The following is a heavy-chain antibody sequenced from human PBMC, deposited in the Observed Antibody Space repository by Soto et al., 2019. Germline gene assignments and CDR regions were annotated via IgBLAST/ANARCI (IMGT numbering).Heavy chain of an antibody. CDR2: INHSGST. V-gene: IGHV4-34*01. J-gene: IGHJ4*02. CDR3: ARDLGTGTDY. CDR1: GGSFSGYY. D-gene: IGHD1-1*01. Sequence: SETLSLTCAVYGGSFSGYYWSWIRQPPGKGLEWIGEINHSGSTNYNPSLKSRVTISVDTSKNQFSLKLSSVTAADTAVYFCARDLGTGTDYWGRGTLVTVSS.